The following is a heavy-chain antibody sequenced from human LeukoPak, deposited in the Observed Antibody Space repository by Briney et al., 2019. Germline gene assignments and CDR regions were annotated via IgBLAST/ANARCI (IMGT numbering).Heavy chain of an antibody. Sequence: PGRSLRLSCAASGFTFSSYGVHWVRQAPGKGLEWVAVIWYDGSNKYYADSVKGRFTISRDNSKNTLYLQMNSLRAEDTAVYYCARGGSDYVSMLDIWGQGTMVTVSS. V-gene: IGHV3-33*01. CDR2: IWYDGSNK. CDR1: GFTFSSYG. J-gene: IGHJ3*02. D-gene: IGHD4-17*01. CDR3: ARGGSDYVSMLDI.